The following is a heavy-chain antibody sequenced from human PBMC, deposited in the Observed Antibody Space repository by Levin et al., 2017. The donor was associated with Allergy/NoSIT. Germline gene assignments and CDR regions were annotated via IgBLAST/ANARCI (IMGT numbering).Heavy chain of an antibody. V-gene: IGHV5-10-1*01. D-gene: IGHD3-10*01. CDR2: IGPSDAQT. CDR1: GYEFPGYW. Sequence: PGGSLRLSCKGSGYEFPGYWIEWVRQMPGKGLEWMGRIGPSDAQTKYSPSFQGHVTFSADKSISTAYLHFSSLKASDTAMYYCARGGSGGLYFGMDVWGQGTTVTVSS. J-gene: IGHJ6*02. CDR3: ARGGSGGLYFGMDV.